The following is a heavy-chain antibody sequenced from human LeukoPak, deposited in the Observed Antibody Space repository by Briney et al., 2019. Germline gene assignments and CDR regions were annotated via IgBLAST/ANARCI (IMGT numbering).Heavy chain of an antibody. V-gene: IGHV3-23*01. Sequence: GGSLRLSCAASGFTFSSYAMSWVRQAPGKGLEWVSAISGSGGSTYYADSVKGRFTISRDNAKNSLYLQMNSLRAEDTAVYYCARDPGVVPAAYDCWGQGTLVTVSS. D-gene: IGHD2-2*01. CDR3: ARDPGVVPAAYDC. CDR1: GFTFSSYA. J-gene: IGHJ4*02. CDR2: ISGSGGST.